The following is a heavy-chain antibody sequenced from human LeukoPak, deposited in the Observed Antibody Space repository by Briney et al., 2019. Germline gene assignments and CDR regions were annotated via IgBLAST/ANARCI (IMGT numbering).Heavy chain of an antibody. CDR3: ARGGHITMFGVAHLRYYFDY. D-gene: IGHD3-3*01. CDR2: ISYDGSNK. V-gene: IGHV3-30-3*01. J-gene: IGHJ4*02. Sequence: GGSVRLSCAASGFTFSSYAMHWVRQAPGKGLEWLAFISYDGSNKYYADSVKGRFTIFRDNSKNTLYLQMNSLRAEDTAVYYCARGGHITMFGVAHLRYYFDYWGQGTLVTVSS. CDR1: GFTFSSYA.